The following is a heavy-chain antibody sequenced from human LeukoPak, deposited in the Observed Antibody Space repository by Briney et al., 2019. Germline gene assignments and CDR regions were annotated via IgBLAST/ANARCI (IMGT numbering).Heavy chain of an antibody. Sequence: RASVKVSCKASGGTFSSYAISWVRQAPGQGLEWMGRIIPILGIANYAQKFQGRVTITADKSTSTAYMELSSLRSEDTAVYYCARTIGLEHNYYYYMDVWGKGTTVTVSS. D-gene: IGHD1/OR15-1a*01. CDR1: GGTFSSYA. CDR2: IIPILGIA. CDR3: ARTIGLEHNYYYYMDV. V-gene: IGHV1-69*04. J-gene: IGHJ6*03.